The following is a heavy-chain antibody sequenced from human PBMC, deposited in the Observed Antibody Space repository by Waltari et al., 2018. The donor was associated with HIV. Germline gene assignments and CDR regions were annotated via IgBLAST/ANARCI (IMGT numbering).Heavy chain of an antibody. CDR2: ISYDGRNK. V-gene: IGHV3-30*18. J-gene: IGHJ5*02. CDR3: AKAQRWLQLWWFDP. CDR1: GFTFSSYG. Sequence: QVQLVESGGGVVQPGRSLRLSCAASGFTFSSYGMHWVRQAPGKGLEWVAVISYDGRNKYYADSVKCRFTISRDNSKNTLYLQMNSLRAEDTAVYYCAKAQRWLQLWWFDPWGQGTLVTVSS. D-gene: IGHD5-12*01.